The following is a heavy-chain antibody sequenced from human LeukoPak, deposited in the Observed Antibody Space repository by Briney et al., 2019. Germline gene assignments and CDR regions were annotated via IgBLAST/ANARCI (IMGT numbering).Heavy chain of an antibody. Sequence: SETLSLTCTVSGGSISSSSYYWVWIRQPPGKGLEWSGSIYYSGSTYYNSSLKSRVTISVDTSKNQFSLKLSSVTAADTAVYYCARHYERASYFDYWGQGTLVTVSS. CDR3: ARHYERASYFDY. J-gene: IGHJ4*02. V-gene: IGHV4-39*01. CDR2: IYYSGST. CDR1: GGSISSSSYY. D-gene: IGHD1-1*01.